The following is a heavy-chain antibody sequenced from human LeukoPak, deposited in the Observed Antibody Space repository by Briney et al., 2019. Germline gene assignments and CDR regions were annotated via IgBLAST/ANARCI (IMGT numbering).Heavy chain of an antibody. Sequence: NPSETLSLTCTVSGGSISSYYWSWIRQPAGNGLEWIGRIYTSWSTNYTPSLKSRVTMSVDTSKNQFSLKLNSVTAADTAVYYCAREQGTGTSSRYFDYWGQGTLVTVSS. CDR3: AREQGTGTSSRYFDY. CDR2: IYTSWST. D-gene: IGHD1-1*01. J-gene: IGHJ4*02. V-gene: IGHV4-4*07. CDR1: GGSISSYY.